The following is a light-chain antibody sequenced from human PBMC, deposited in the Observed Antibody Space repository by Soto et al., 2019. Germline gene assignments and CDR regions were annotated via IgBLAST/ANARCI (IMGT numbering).Light chain of an antibody. J-gene: IGKJ1*01. CDR2: DAS. Sequence: DIQMTQSPSTLSASVGDRVTITCRASQSISSWLAWYQQKPGKAPKLLIYDASSLESGVPSRFSGSGSGTELTLAISRLQPDDFATYCCQQYNSYSPTCGQGTKVEIK. CDR1: QSISSW. CDR3: QQYNSYSPT. V-gene: IGKV1-5*01.